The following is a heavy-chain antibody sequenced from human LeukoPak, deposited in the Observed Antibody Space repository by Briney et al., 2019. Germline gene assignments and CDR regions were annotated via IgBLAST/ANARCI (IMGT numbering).Heavy chain of an antibody. CDR1: GGSFSGYY. Sequence: SETLSLTCAVYGGSFSGYYWSWIRQPPGKGLEWIGEINHSGSTNYNPSLKSRVTISVDTSKNQFSLKLSSVTAADTAVYYCARVPDDYGEGWFDPRGQGTLVTVSS. CDR3: ARVPDDYGEGWFDP. J-gene: IGHJ5*02. D-gene: IGHD4-17*01. V-gene: IGHV4-34*01. CDR2: INHSGST.